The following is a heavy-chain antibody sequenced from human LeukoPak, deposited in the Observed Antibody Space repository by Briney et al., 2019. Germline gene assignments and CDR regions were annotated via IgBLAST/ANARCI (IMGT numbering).Heavy chain of an antibody. Sequence: PSETLSLTCTVSGGSINNYYWSWIRQPPGKGLEWIGYIYYSGSTNYNPSLKSRVTISVDTSKNQFSLKLSSVTAADTAVYYCARFYDFWSGYFTSYYYYGMDVWGQGTTVTVSS. CDR2: IYYSGST. J-gene: IGHJ6*02. CDR3: ARFYDFWSGYFTSYYYYGMDV. V-gene: IGHV4-59*01. D-gene: IGHD3-3*01. CDR1: GGSINNYY.